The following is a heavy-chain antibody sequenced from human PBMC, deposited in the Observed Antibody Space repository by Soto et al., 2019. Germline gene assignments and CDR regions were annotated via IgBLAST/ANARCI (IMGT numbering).Heavy chain of an antibody. Sequence: GSLRLSCVISGFTFSGFWMSWFRQAPGKGLEWVANINHDGSEIHYVDSVKGRFTISRDNAKSSLYLQMNCLRAEDTAVYYCARDNNYYGMNLWGQGTTVTVSS. V-gene: IGHV3-7*04. CDR1: GFTFSGFW. CDR3: ARDNNYYGMNL. J-gene: IGHJ6*02. CDR2: INHDGSEI.